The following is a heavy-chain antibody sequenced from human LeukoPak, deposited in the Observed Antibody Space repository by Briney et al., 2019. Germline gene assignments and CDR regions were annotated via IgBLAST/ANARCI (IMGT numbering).Heavy chain of an antibody. D-gene: IGHD3-10*01. CDR3: AGNSQFGELSFDY. Sequence: PSETLSLTCTVSGASVGSVGYYWNWIRQRPGKGLEWIGDIYYTGTAYYNPSLKSRAAISLDASKNQFSLSLSSVTAADTALYFCAGNSQFGELSFDYWGQGTLLTVSS. CDR2: IYYTGTA. V-gene: IGHV4-31*03. J-gene: IGHJ4*02. CDR1: GASVGSVGYY.